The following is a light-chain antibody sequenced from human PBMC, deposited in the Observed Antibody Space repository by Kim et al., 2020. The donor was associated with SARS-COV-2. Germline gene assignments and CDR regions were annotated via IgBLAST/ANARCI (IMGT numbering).Light chain of an antibody. V-gene: IGKV3-20*01. Sequence: EIVLTQSPGTLSLSPGERATLSCRASQSVSSSYLAWFQQKPGQAPRLLIYGASSRATGIPDRFSGSESGTEFTLTISRVDPEDFAVYYCQQYGTAPDTFGQGTKLKI. J-gene: IGKJ2*01. CDR2: GAS. CDR1: QSVSSSY. CDR3: QQYGTAPDT.